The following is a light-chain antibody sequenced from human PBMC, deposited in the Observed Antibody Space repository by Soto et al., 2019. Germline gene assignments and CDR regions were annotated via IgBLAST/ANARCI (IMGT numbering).Light chain of an antibody. CDR2: VVN. CDR1: ASDIGGYNF. CDR3: SAHGGTNPYV. Sequence: QSVLTQPPSASGSPGQSVAISCTGTASDIGGYNFVSWYQQHPGKAPKLMIYVVNKRPSGVPDRFSGSKSGNTASLTVSGLQAEDEADYYCSAHGGTNPYVFGTGTKLTVL. V-gene: IGLV2-8*01. J-gene: IGLJ1*01.